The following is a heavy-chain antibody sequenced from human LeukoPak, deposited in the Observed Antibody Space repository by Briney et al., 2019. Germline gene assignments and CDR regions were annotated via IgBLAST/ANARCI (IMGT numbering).Heavy chain of an antibody. CDR2: IRNDGNEK. Sequence: GGSLRLSCAASGFTISSHWMHWARQAPGKGLEWVATIRNDGNEKFYVDSVKGRFTISRDNAENSLFLQMNSLSAEDTAVYYCVGERGDAFDIWGQGTPVTVSP. D-gene: IGHD1-26*01. CDR1: GFTISSHW. CDR3: VGERGDAFDI. J-gene: IGHJ3*02. V-gene: IGHV3-7*01.